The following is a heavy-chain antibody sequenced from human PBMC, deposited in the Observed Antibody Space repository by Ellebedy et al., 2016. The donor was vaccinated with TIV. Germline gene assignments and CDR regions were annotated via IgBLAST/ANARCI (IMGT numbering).Heavy chain of an antibody. CDR1: GFTFDKYW. CDR3: ARDPTNFSSGWQYHYGLDV. D-gene: IGHD3-22*01. Sequence: GGSLRLXXAASGFTFDKYWMHWVRQAPGEGLVWVSRLYSDVSSTSYADSVKGRFTISRDNAKSTLFLQMESLKVEDTAVYFCARDPTNFSSGWQYHYGLDVWGQGTTVTVSS. CDR2: LYSDVSST. V-gene: IGHV3-74*01. J-gene: IGHJ6*02.